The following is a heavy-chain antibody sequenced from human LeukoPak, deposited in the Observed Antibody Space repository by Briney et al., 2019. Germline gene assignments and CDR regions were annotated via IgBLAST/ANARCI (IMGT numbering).Heavy chain of an antibody. D-gene: IGHD3-22*01. CDR1: GFTFSDYY. V-gene: IGHV3-11*04. J-gene: IGHJ4*02. Sequence: GGSLRLSCAASGFTFSDYYMRWIRQAPGKGLEWVSYISSTGNNIYADSVKGRFTISRDNAKNSLYLQMNSLRAEDTAVYYCARAWTRIYMIVADSWGQGTLVTVSS. CDR2: ISSTGNNI. CDR3: ARAWTRIYMIVADS.